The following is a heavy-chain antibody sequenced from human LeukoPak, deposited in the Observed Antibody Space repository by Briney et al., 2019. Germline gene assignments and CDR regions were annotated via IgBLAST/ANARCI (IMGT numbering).Heavy chain of an antibody. V-gene: IGHV3-53*01. CDR1: GXIDSSNY. Sequence: GGSLRLSCTASGXIDSSNYMSWARQAPGKGLEWVSLIYAGGSTFYADSVMGRSTISRDKSNNTLYLLMNSLRAEDTAVYYCATGGRSGVAFESWGQGTLVTVSS. CDR2: IYAGGST. D-gene: IGHD2-15*01. J-gene: IGHJ4*02. CDR3: ATGGRSGVAFES.